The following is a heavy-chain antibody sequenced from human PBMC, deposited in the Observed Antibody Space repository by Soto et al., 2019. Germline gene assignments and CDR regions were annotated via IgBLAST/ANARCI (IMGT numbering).Heavy chain of an antibody. CDR3: ARGASAVTTFYFDL. Sequence: QVQVVQSGAEVKKPGASVKVSCKASGYTFTSYAMHWMRQAPGQRLEWMGWINPGNGNTKNSQKFQGRVTITRDTFASTAYMELSSLRSEDTAVYYCARGASAVTTFYFDLWGRGNLVTVSS. J-gene: IGHJ2*01. CDR2: INPGNGNT. D-gene: IGHD4-17*01. CDR1: GYTFTSYA. V-gene: IGHV1-3*01.